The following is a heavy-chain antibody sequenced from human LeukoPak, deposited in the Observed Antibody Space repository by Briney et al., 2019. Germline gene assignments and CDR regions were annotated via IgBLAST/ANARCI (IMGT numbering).Heavy chain of an antibody. CDR1: GFTVSSNY. J-gene: IGHJ4*02. D-gene: IGHD1-26*01. V-gene: IGHV3-66*01. CDR3: ARVEVGATSYYFDY. CDR2: IYSGGST. Sequence: GGSRRLSCAASGFTVSSNYMSWVRQAPGKGLEWIPVIYSGGSTYYADSVKGRFTISRDNSKNTLYLQMNSLRAEDTAVYYCARVEVGATSYYFDYWGQGTLVTVSS.